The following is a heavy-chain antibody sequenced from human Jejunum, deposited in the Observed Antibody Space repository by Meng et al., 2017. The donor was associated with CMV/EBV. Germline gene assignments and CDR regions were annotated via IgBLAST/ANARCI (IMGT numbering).Heavy chain of an antibody. CDR3: ARDSAIAAGTYFDY. V-gene: IGHV1-2*02. D-gene: IGHD6-13*01. Sequence: ASGFTFFDYSMHWLRQAPGQGLEWMGWIRLDNGATNYAQRFQGRVTLTRDTSITTAYMGLSWLTSDDTAVYFCARDSAIAAGTYFDYWGQGSLVTVSS. CDR2: IRLDNGAT. CDR1: GFTFFDYS. J-gene: IGHJ4*02.